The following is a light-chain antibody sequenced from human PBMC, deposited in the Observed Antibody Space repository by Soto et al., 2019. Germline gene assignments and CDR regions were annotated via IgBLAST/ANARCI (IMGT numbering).Light chain of an antibody. CDR1: STDVGGFKY. V-gene: IGLV2-14*01. Sequence: QSALTQPASVSGSPGQSITISCTGTSTDVGGFKYVSWYQQHPGKVPKLLIFEVTNRPSGVSNRFSGSKSGNTASLTISGLQAEDEADYYCSSYTSITVPYLFGTGTKSPS. CDR3: SSYTSITVPYL. J-gene: IGLJ1*01. CDR2: EVT.